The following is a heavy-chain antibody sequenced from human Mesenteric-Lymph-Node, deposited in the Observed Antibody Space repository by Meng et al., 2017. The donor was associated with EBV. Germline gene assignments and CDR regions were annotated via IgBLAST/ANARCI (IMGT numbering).Heavy chain of an antibody. Sequence: QVQLPQWGAGLLKPSEALSFTCAVYGGSFSGYYWSWIRQPPGKGLEWIGEINHSGSTNYNPSLKSRVTISVDTSKNQFSLKLSSVTAADTAVYYCARKEQQLVHYFDYWGQGTLVTVSS. CDR3: ARKEQQLVHYFDY. J-gene: IGHJ4*02. CDR1: GGSFSGYY. D-gene: IGHD6-13*01. CDR2: INHSGST. V-gene: IGHV4-34*01.